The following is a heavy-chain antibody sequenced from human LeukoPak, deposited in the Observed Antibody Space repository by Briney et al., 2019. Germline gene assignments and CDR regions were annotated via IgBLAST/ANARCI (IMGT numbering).Heavy chain of an antibody. J-gene: IGHJ4*02. V-gene: IGHV3-30-3*01. Sequence: GGSLRLSCAASGFTFSSYAMHWVRQAPGKGLEWVAVISYDGSNKYYADSVKGRFTISRDNSKNTLYLQMNSLRAEDTAVYYCARVGVDTAMVYFDYWGQGTLVTVSS. CDR2: ISYDGSNK. CDR1: GFTFSSYA. D-gene: IGHD5-18*01. CDR3: ARVGVDTAMVYFDY.